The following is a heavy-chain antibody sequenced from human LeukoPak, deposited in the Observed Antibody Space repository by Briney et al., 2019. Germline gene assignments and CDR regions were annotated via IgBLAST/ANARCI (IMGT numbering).Heavy chain of an antibody. J-gene: IGHJ3*02. CDR3: ARDARLDGSGYGDAFDI. CDR2: INPNSGGT. Sequence: ASVKVSCKASGYTFTGHYMHWVRQAPGQGLEWMGWINPNSGGTNYAQKFQGWVTMTRDTSISTAYMELSRLRSDDTAVYYCARDARLDGSGYGDAFDIWGQGTMVTVSS. D-gene: IGHD3-10*01. V-gene: IGHV1-2*04. CDR1: GYTFTGHY.